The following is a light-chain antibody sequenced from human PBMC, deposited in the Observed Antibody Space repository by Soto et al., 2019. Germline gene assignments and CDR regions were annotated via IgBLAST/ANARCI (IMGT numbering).Light chain of an antibody. V-gene: IGLV1-44*01. CDR1: SSNIGSNT. J-gene: IGLJ2*01. Sequence: QSVLTQPPSASGTPGQRVTISCSGSSSNIGSNTVNWYQQLPGTAPKLVIYSNNQRPSGVPDRFSGSKSGTSASLAISGLKSEDEADYYCAAWDDSLNGVVFGGGTKVTVL. CDR2: SNN. CDR3: AAWDDSLNGVV.